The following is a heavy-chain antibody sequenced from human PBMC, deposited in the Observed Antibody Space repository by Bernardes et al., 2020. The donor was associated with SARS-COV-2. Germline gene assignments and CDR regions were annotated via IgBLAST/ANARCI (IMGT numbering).Heavy chain of an antibody. D-gene: IGHD6-19*01. CDR3: ARHRTGIAVAGDFDY. V-gene: IGHV4-39*01. Sequence: SETLSLTCTVSGGSISSSSYYWGWIRQPPGKGLEWIGSIYYSGSTYYNPSLKSRVTISVDTSKNQFSLKLSSVTAADTAVYYCARHRTGIAVAGDFDYWGQGTLVTVSS. CDR1: GGSISSSSYY. J-gene: IGHJ4*02. CDR2: IYYSGST.